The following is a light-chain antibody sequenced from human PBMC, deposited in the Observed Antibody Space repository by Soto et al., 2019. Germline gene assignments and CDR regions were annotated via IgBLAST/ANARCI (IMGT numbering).Light chain of an antibody. CDR3: QQRTNWRAT. Sequence: EVVLTQSPATLSLSPGERATLSCRASQSVGSHLTWYQQKPGQAPRLLIYDGFNRATGIPARFSGSGSGTDFTLTISGLEPEDFAVYFCQQRTNWRATFGQGTRLEIK. CDR1: QSVGSH. V-gene: IGKV3-11*01. CDR2: DGF. J-gene: IGKJ5*01.